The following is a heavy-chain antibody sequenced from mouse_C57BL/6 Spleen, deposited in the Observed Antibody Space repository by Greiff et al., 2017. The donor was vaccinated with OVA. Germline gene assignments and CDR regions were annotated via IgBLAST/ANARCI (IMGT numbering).Heavy chain of an antibody. Sequence: VQLQQPGAELVRPGSSVKLSCKASGYTFTSYWMAWVKQRPGQGLEWIGNIYPSDSETHYNQKFKDKATLTVDKSSSTAYMQLSSLTSEDSAVYYCARHDGYYYFDYWGQGTTLTVSS. CDR3: ARHDGYYYFDY. D-gene: IGHD2-3*01. CDR1: GYTFTSYW. CDR2: IYPSDSET. J-gene: IGHJ2*01. V-gene: IGHV1-61*01.